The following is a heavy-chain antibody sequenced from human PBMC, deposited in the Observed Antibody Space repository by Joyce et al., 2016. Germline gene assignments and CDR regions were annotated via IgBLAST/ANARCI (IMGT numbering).Heavy chain of an antibody. CDR2: VSDDEGNK. Sequence: QVQLVESGGGVVQPGRSLRLSCAASGFTFTSFPMHWVRQVPGKGVEWVAVVSDDEGNKFYADSVKGRFTISRDISQNTVYLQMDSLRPEDTAVYYCAREYVVRYYFDHWGQGTLVTVSS. CDR1: GFTFTSFP. V-gene: IGHV3-30*04. CDR3: AREYVVRYYFDH. J-gene: IGHJ4*02. D-gene: IGHD3-16*01.